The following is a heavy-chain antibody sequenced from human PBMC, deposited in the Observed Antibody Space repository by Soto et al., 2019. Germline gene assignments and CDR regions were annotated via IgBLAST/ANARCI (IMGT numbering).Heavy chain of an antibody. Sequence: GGSLRLSCAASGFILSDYGMHWVRQAPGRGLEWVAFISFAGSTHYGESMNGRFTISRDTSKNMLYLQMNGLRPDDTGVYYCVKEKFKHGSTQTVSWCRGPLLTVSS. J-gene: IGHJ2*01. CDR3: VKEKFKHGSTQTVS. CDR2: ISFAGST. CDR1: GFILSDYG. V-gene: IGHV3-30*18. D-gene: IGHD2-21*01.